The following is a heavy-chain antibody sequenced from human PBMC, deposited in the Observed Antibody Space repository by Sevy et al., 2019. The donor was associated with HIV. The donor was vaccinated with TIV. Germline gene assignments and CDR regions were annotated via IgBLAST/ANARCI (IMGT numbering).Heavy chain of an antibody. CDR1: GFTFSSYA. D-gene: IGHD2-8*01. Sequence: GGSLRLSCAASGFTFSSYAMHWVRQAPGKGLEWVAVISYDGSNKYYADSMKGRFTISRDNAKNSLNLQMNSLRAEDTAVYYCTRNGGAFDNGFDPWGQGTLVTVSS. V-gene: IGHV3-30*04. CDR3: TRNGGAFDNGFDP. CDR2: ISYDGSNK. J-gene: IGHJ5*02.